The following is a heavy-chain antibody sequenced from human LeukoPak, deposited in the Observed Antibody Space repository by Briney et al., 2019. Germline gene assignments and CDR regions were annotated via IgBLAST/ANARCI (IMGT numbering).Heavy chain of an antibody. Sequence: SVKVSCKASGGTFSNYAISWVRQAPGQGLEWMGGIIPIFGTANYAQKFQGRVTITTDESTSTAYMELSSLRSEDTAVYYCARPLNRDTAMAYYWGQGTLVTVSS. CDR2: IIPIFGTA. V-gene: IGHV1-69*05. CDR3: ARPLNRDTAMAYY. D-gene: IGHD5-18*01. CDR1: GGTFSNYA. J-gene: IGHJ4*02.